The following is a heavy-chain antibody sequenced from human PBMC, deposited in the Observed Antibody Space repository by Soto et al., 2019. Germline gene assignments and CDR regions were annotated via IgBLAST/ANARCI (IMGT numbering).Heavy chain of an antibody. CDR2: SYYRGNT. CDR3: ARALGYCSGGSCYSYYYYGMDV. V-gene: IGHV4-39*07. CDR1: GGSISSSNYY. J-gene: IGHJ6*02. D-gene: IGHD2-15*01. Sequence: SETLSLTCTVSGGSISSSNYYWGWIRQTPGKGLEWIGSSYYRGNTHYNPSLKSRVTISVDTSKNQFSLKLSSVTAADTAVYYCARALGYCSGGSCYSYYYYGMDVWGQGTTVTVSS.